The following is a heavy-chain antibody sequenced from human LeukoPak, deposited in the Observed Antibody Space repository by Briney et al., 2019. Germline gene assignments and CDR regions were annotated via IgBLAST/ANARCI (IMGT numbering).Heavy chain of an antibody. CDR3: ARVRYRLAETYIDY. J-gene: IGHJ4*02. CDR2: INPNSGDT. D-gene: IGHD3-16*01. CDR1: GYIFTGYY. V-gene: IGHV1-2*02. Sequence: ASVKVSCKASGYIFTGYYMHWVRQAPGQGLEWMGWINPNSGDTNYAQKFQGRVTMTRDTSISTAYMELSRLRSDDTAVYYCARVRYRLAETYIDYWGQGTLVTVSS.